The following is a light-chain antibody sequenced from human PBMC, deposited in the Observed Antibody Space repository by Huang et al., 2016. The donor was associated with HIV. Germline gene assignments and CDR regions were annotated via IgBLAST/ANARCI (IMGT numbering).Light chain of an antibody. CDR1: QDIGSY. CDR2: AAS. CDR3: LQLNSYPGA. J-gene: IGKJ3*01. Sequence: IQLTQSPSSLSASVGDRVTITCRASQDIGSYLAWYQQKPGKAPNLLIYAASTLESGVPSRFSGSGSGTDYTLTINNLQPEEFATYYCLQLNSYPGAFGPGTNVDV. V-gene: IGKV1-9*01.